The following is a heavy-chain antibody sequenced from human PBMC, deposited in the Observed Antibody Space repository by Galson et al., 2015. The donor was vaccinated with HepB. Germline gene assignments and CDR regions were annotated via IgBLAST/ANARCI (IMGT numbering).Heavy chain of an antibody. CDR1: GGSISSYY. CDR3: ARGCYFYGMDV. CDR2: IYYRGNT. J-gene: IGHJ6*02. Sequence: SETLSLTCTVSGGSISSYYWSWIRRPPGKGLEWIGYIYYRGNTKYNSSLKSRVTISVDTSKNQFSLRLTSVTAADTAVYYCARGCYFYGMDVWGQGTTVTVSS. V-gene: IGHV4-59*01.